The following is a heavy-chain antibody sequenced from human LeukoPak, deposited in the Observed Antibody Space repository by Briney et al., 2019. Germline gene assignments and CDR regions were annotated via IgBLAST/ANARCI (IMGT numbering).Heavy chain of an antibody. J-gene: IGHJ6*02. D-gene: IGHD3-10*01. Sequence: SETLSLTCTVSGGSVSSYYWSWIRQSPGRGLEWIGYIYHSGSTNYNPSLKSRVTMSVDTSKNQFSLKLTSLTAADSALYYCAREVVLHGYMVRGVKSGLGVWGQGTTVTVSS. CDR1: GGSVSSYY. V-gene: IGHV4-59*02. CDR3: AREVVLHGYMVRGVKSGLGV. CDR2: IYHSGST.